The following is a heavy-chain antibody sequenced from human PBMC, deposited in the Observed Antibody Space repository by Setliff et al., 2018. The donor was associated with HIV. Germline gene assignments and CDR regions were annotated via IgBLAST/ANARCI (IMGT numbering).Heavy chain of an antibody. Sequence: SETLSLTCTVSGGSISSGSHYWTWIRQPAGKGLEWIGHISTSGSTNYNPSLKSRVTISVDTSKNQFSLKLSSVTAADTAVYYCARSGYCSSTSCYMIVDYWGQGTLVTVSS. V-gene: IGHV4-61*09. CDR2: ISTSGST. CDR1: GGSISSGSHY. CDR3: ARSGYCSSTSCYMIVDY. D-gene: IGHD2-2*02. J-gene: IGHJ4*02.